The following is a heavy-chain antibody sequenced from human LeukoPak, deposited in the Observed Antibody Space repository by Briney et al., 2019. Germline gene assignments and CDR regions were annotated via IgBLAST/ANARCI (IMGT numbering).Heavy chain of an antibody. V-gene: IGHV4-39*07. CDR2: IYYSGST. CDR3: ARDRGYGAFDI. CDR1: GGSISNNLYY. Sequence: PSETLSLTCTVSGGSISNNLYYWSWIRQPPGKGLEWIGSIYYSGSTYYNPSLKSRVTISVDTSKNQFSLKLSSVTAADTAVYYCARDRGYGAFDIWGQGTMVTVSS. D-gene: IGHD2-15*01. J-gene: IGHJ3*02.